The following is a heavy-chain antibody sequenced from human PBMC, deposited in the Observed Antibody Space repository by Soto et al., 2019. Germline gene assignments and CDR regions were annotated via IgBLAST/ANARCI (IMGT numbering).Heavy chain of an antibody. CDR2: ISGYNGNT. CDR1: GYAFSSYG. CDR3: ARDMVRGMDV. D-gene: IGHD3-10*01. V-gene: IGHV1-18*01. Sequence: ASVKVSCKASGYAFSSYGFSWVRQAPGQGLEWMGWISGYNGNTNYARKFQGRVTMTTDTSTSTAYMELRSLRSEDTAVYYCARDMVRGMDVWGQGTTVTVSS. J-gene: IGHJ6*02.